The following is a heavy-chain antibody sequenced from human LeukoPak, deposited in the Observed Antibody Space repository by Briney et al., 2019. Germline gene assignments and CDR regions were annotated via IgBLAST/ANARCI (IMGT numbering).Heavy chain of an antibody. CDR3: ARGREGYSSDSLEDY. J-gene: IGHJ4*02. CDR1: GYTFTSYG. CDR2: ISAYNGNT. D-gene: IGHD6-19*01. V-gene: IGHV1-18*01. Sequence: ASVKVSCKASGYTFTSYGISWVRQAPGQGLEWMGWISAYNGNTKYAQEFQGRVTMTTETSTSTAYMELRSLRSDDTAVYYCARGREGYSSDSLEDYWGQGTLVTVSS.